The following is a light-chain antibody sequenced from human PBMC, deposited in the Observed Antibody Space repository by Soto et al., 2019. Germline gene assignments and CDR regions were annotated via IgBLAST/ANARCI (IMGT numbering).Light chain of an antibody. V-gene: IGKV3-11*01. CDR3: QQRSRWPRGT. CDR1: QNVGNN. CDR2: AAS. Sequence: VLTQSPATLSLSPGESATLSCRASQNVGNNLAWYQQKSGQAPRLLIYAASDRATGVPARFSGRMSGTDVTLTISSLEPEDFATYFCQQRSRWPRGTFGRGTKLE. J-gene: IGKJ2*02.